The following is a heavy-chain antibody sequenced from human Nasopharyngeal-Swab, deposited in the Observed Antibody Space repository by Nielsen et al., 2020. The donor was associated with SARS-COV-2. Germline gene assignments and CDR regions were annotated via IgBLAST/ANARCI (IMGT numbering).Heavy chain of an antibody. CDR1: GFTFSSYG. CDR3: AKGLFGYCSGGSCYRGTAFDI. V-gene: IGHV3-30*18. J-gene: IGHJ3*02. D-gene: IGHD2-15*01. Sequence: GESLKISCAASGFTFSSYGMHWVRQAPGKGLEWVAVISYDGSNKYYADSVKGRFTISRDNSKNTLYLQMNSLRAEDTAVYYCAKGLFGYCSGGSCYRGTAFDIWGQGTMVTVSS. CDR2: ISYDGSNK.